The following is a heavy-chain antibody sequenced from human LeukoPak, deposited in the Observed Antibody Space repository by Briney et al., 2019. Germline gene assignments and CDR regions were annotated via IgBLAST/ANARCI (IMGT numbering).Heavy chain of an antibody. J-gene: IGHJ4*02. Sequence: PGGSLRLSCTTSGFIFGDYNMNWVRQAPGMGLEWVGYIRAKIHDGTTDFAASVKGRFTISRDDSKSIAYLQMTSLKSEDTAVYYCSRGQKDPYGPEFDYWGQGTLVTVSS. V-gene: IGHV3-49*04. D-gene: IGHD3-10*01. CDR2: IRAKIHDGTT. CDR3: SRGQKDPYGPEFDY. CDR1: GFIFGDYN.